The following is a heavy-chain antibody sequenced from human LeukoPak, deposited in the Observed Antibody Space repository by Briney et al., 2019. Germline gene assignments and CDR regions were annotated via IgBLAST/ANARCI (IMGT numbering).Heavy chain of an antibody. CDR2: ILPGGKES. CDR1: GYSFSTNM. Sequence: GGSLRLSCVVSGYSFSTNMMTWLRQAPGKGLEWVATILPGGKESYRVESVKGRFTVSRDNAKNLLFLQMNSLRVDDTAVYYCMSAHGYWGQGTLVTVSS. V-gene: IGHV3-7*01. J-gene: IGHJ4*02. CDR3: MSAHGY.